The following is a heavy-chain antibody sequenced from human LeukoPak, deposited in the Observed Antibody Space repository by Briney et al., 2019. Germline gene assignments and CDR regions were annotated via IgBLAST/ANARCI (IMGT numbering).Heavy chain of an antibody. D-gene: IGHD6-19*01. CDR1: GGSISSSSYY. Sequence: SETLSLTCTVSGGSISSSSYYWGWIRQPPGKGLQWIGTIYYRGSTYCNPSLKSRVTISVDTSKNQFSLKLSSVTAADTAVYYCARGERYSSGWYGEYYFDYWGQGTLVTVSS. CDR2: IYYRGST. J-gene: IGHJ4*02. V-gene: IGHV4-39*01. CDR3: ARGERYSSGWYGEYYFDY.